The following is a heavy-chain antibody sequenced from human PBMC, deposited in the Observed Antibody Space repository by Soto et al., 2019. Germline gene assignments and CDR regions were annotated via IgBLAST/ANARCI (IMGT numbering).Heavy chain of an antibody. V-gene: IGHV3-48*02. CDR2: ISSSSSTI. CDR3: ARDPDYYDSSGYYPEYFQH. Sequence: GSLRLSCAASGFTFSSYSMNWVRQAPGKGLEWVSYISSSSSTIYYADSVKGRFTISRDNAKNSLYLQMNSLRDEDTAVYYCARDPDYYDSSGYYPEYFQHCGQGTLVTVSS. D-gene: IGHD3-22*01. CDR1: GFTFSSYS. J-gene: IGHJ1*01.